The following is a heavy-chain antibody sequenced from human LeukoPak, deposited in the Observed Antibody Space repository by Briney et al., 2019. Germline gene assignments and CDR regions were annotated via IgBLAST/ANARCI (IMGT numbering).Heavy chain of an antibody. D-gene: IGHD3-22*01. V-gene: IGHV1-46*01. CDR1: GYTFTSYY. CDR2: INPSGGST. Sequence: ASVKVSCKASGYTFTSYYMHWVRQAPGQGLEWMGIINPSGGSTSYARKFQGRVTMTRDTSTSTVYMELSSLRSEDTAVYYCARDTTDYYDSSGYYLAYYYYYGMDVWGQGTTVTVSS. CDR3: ARDTTDYYDSSGYYLAYYYYYGMDV. J-gene: IGHJ6*02.